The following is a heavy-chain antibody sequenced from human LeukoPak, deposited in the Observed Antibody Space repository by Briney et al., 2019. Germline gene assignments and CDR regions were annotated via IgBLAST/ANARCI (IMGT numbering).Heavy chain of an antibody. CDR1: GGSFSGYY. CDR2: IYYSGST. D-gene: IGHD3-22*01. Sequence: SETLSLTCAVYGGSFSGYYWSWIRQPPGKGLEWIGYIYYSGSTNYNPSLKSRVTISVDTSKNQFSLKLSSVTAADTAVYYCARGPTYDSSGYYFDYWGQGTLVTVSS. J-gene: IGHJ4*02. V-gene: IGHV4-59*01. CDR3: ARGPTYDSSGYYFDY.